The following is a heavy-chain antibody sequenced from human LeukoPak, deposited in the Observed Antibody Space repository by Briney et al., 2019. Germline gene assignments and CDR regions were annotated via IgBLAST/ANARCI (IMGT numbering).Heavy chain of an antibody. CDR3: ARSMVRGVIVYYGMDV. V-gene: IGHV5-51*01. CDR1: GYSFTSYW. J-gene: IGHJ6*02. CDR2: IYPGDSDT. Sequence: GESLKISCKGSGYSFTSYWIGWVRQMPGKGLEWMGIIYPGDSDTRYSPSFQGQVTISADKSISTAYLQWSSLKASDTAMYYCARSMVRGVIVYYGMDVWGQGTTVTVSS. D-gene: IGHD3-10*01.